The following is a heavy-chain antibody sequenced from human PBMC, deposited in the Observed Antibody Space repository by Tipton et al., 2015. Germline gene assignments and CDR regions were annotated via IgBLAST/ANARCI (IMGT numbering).Heavy chain of an antibody. V-gene: IGHV4-38-2*01. D-gene: IGHD4-23*01. J-gene: IGHJ4*02. CDR2: ISHSGNT. CDR1: AYSISSDYY. Sequence: TLSLTCAVSAYSISSDYYWGWIRQPPGKGLEWIGSISHSGNTYYNPSLKSRVTMSRDTSKNQFSLKLTSVTAPDTAVYYCARARGRHGGLFDSWGQGILVTVSS. CDR3: ARARGRHGGLFDS.